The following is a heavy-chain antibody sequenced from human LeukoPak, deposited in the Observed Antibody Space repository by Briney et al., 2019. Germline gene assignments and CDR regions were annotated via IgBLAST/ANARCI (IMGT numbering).Heavy chain of an antibody. CDR2: ISGSGHDI. CDR3: ARTARSGDI. J-gene: IGHJ4*02. D-gene: IGHD1-1*01. Sequence: GGSLRLSCAASGFIFSEFYMSWVRQSPGKGLEWISYISGSGHDINYVDSVKGRFTVSRDNAKNSLYLQMNSLSADDTAIYYCARTARSGDIRGQGTLVTVSS. CDR1: GFIFSEFY. V-gene: IGHV3-11*01.